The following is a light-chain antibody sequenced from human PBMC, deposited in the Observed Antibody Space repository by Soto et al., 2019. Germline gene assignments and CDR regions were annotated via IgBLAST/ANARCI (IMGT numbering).Light chain of an antibody. Sequence: DIQMTQSPSSLSASVGDRVTITCQASQDISNYLNWYQQKPGKAPKLLIYDASNLETGVSSRFSGSGSGTDFTFTISSLQPEDIATYHCQQYDNLPPTFGGGTKVEIK. CDR3: QQYDNLPPT. V-gene: IGKV1-33*01. J-gene: IGKJ4*01. CDR2: DAS. CDR1: QDISNY.